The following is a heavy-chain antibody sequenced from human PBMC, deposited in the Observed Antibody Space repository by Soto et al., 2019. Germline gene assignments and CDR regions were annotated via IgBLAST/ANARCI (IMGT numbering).Heavy chain of an antibody. J-gene: IGHJ3*01. D-gene: IGHD3-22*01. Sequence: EVQLVESGGGLFQPGGSLRLSCAASGFTFTGNDMNWVRQAPGKGLEWVSLLYSSGSTYYADSVKGRFTISRDNSNNTLYLQMSSLRAEDTAVYYCAARPLLPGAPWGQGTMVTVSS. V-gene: IGHV3-53*01. CDR2: LYSSGST. CDR3: AARPLLPGAP. CDR1: GFTFTGND.